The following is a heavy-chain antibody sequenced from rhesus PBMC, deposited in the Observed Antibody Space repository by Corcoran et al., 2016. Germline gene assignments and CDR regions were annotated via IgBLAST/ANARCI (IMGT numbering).Heavy chain of an antibody. J-gene: IGHJ4*01. CDR1: GGSISGYW. Sequence: QLQLQESGPGLVKPSETLSLTCAVSGGSISGYWWSWIRQPPGKGLEWIGRIDSSGVTDYTPSLKSRVTVSSDTSKNRFSLKLSSVTAADTAVYYCARGVQWVRPYYFDYWGQGVLVTVSS. V-gene: IGHV4-160*01. CDR3: ARGVQWVRPYYFDY. CDR2: IDSSGVT. D-gene: IGHD5-24*01.